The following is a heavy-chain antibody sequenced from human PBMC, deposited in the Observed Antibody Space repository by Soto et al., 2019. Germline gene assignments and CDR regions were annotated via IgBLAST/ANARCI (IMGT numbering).Heavy chain of an antibody. V-gene: IGHV4-34*01. CDR2: INHSGST. J-gene: IGHJ2*01. CDR1: GGSFSGYY. CDR3: AREEVVQGWYFDL. Sequence: SETLSLTCAVYGGSFSGYYWSWIRQPPGKGLEWIGEINHSGSTNYNPSLKSRVTISVDTSKNQFSLKLSSVTAADTAVYYCAREEVVQGWYFDLRGRGTLVTVSS. D-gene: IGHD2-15*01.